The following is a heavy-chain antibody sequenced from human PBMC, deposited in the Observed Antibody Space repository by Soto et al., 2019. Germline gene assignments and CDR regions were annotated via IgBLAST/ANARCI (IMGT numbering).Heavy chain of an antibody. CDR2: INPYNGNT. D-gene: IGHD4-17*01. V-gene: IGHV1-18*01. CDR1: GYTFNSYA. Sequence: QVQLVQSGAEVKKPGASVKVACKASGYTFNSYAITWVRQAPGQGLEWMGWINPYNGNTHYVQKLQGSVPMPPDTPTSPAYLELRSVTSDDTAVYYCPRADSGDYAYWGQGSLVTVSS. CDR3: PRADSGDYAY. J-gene: IGHJ4*02.